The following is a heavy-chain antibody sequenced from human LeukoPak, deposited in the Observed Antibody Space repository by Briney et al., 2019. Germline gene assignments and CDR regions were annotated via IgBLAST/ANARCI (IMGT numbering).Heavy chain of an antibody. D-gene: IGHD3-22*01. CDR1: GFTFSSYS. Sequence: WGSLRLSCAASGFTFSSYSMNWVRQAPGKGLEWVSSICSSSSYIYYADSVKGRFTISRDNAKNSLYLQMNSLRVEDTAVYYCAREKPALTYYYDSSGYYYFDYWGQGTLVTVPS. CDR2: ICSSSSYI. CDR3: AREKPALTYYYDSSGYYYFDY. J-gene: IGHJ4*02. V-gene: IGHV3-21*01.